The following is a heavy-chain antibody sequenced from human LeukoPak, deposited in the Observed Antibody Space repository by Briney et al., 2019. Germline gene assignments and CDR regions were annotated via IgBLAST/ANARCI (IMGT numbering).Heavy chain of an antibody. V-gene: IGHV3-74*01. CDR2: INSDGSST. CDR1: GFTFSSYW. CDR3: ASTYDSSGYYDY. J-gene: IGHJ4*02. D-gene: IGHD3-22*01. Sequence: PGGSLRLSCAASGFTFSSYWMHWVRQAPGKGLVWVSRINSDGSSTSYADSVKGRFTISRDNAKNTLYLQMNSLRAEDTAVNYCASTYDSSGYYDYWGQGTLVTVSS.